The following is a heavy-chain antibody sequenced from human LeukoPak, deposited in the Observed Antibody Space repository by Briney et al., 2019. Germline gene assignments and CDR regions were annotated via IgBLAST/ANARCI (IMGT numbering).Heavy chain of an antibody. J-gene: IGHJ4*02. CDR2: IAYDGSRA. CDR3: TRYNNDHFDY. D-gene: IGHD1-14*01. CDR1: GFTFGGYG. Sequence: LGGSLRLSCAGSGFTFGGYGMHWFRQTPGKGLEWVAVIAYDGSRAFYADSVKGRSTISRDNSKNTMSVQMDDLRAEDTAVYYCTRYNNDHFDYWGQGTLVTVSS. V-gene: IGHV3-33*01.